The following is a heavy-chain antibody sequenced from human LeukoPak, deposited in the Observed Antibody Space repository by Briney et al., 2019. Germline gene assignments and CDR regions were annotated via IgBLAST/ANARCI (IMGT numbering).Heavy chain of an antibody. D-gene: IGHD1-7*01. CDR2: ISYDGSNK. CDR1: GLTFSSYG. J-gene: IGHJ4*02. CDR3: AKAQNYFFDY. V-gene: IGHV3-30*18. Sequence: PGGSLRLSCAASGLTFSSYGMHWVRQAPGNGLEWVAVISYDGSNKYYADSVKGRFTISRDNSKNTLYLQMNSLRAEDTAVYYCAKAQNYFFDYWGQGALVTVSS.